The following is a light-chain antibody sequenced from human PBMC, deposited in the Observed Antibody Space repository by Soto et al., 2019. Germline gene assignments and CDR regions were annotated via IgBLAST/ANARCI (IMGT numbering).Light chain of an antibody. CDR2: DAS. CDR1: QRVSSY. V-gene: IGKV3-11*01. Sequence: EIVLTHSPATLSLSPGERATLSCRASQRVSSYLAWYQQKPGQAPRLLIYDASNRATGIPARFSGSGSGTDFTLTISSLEPEDFAVYYCQQRSNGPPYTFGQGTKLEIK. J-gene: IGKJ2*01. CDR3: QQRSNGPPYT.